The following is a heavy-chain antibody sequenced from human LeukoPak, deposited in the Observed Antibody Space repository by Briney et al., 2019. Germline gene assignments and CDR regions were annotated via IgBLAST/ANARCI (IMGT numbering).Heavy chain of an antibody. J-gene: IGHJ5*02. CDR3: AKDFATYNWFDP. Sequence: GGSLRLSCAASGFTFSSYSMNWVRQAPGKGLEWVSSISSSSSYIYYADSVKGRFTISRDNAKNTLYLQMNSLRAEDTAVYYCAKDFATYNWFDPWGQGTLVTASS. D-gene: IGHD1-26*01. V-gene: IGHV3-21*04. CDR2: ISSSSSYI. CDR1: GFTFSSYS.